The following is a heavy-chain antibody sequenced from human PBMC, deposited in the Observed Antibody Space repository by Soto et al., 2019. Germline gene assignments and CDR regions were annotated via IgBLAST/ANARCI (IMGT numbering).Heavy chain of an antibody. D-gene: IGHD4-17*01. CDR1: GFTFSSYG. Sequence: QVQLVESGGGVVQPGRSLRLSCAASGFTFSSYGMHWVRQAPGKGLEWVAVISYDGSNKYYADSVKGRFTISRDNSKNTLYLQMNSLRAEDTAVYYCARGGATVVTPGDYWGQGTLVTVSS. J-gene: IGHJ4*02. CDR3: ARGGATVVTPGDY. CDR2: ISYDGSNK. V-gene: IGHV3-30*03.